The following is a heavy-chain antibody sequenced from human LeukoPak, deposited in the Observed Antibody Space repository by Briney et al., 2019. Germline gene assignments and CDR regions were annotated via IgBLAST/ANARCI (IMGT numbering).Heavy chain of an antibody. J-gene: IGHJ5*02. V-gene: IGHV3-7*01. D-gene: IGHD2-2*01. Sequence: GGYLRLSCAASGFTFSSDWMSWVRQAPGRGLEWVANIKQDGGEKYYVDSVKGRFTISRDNAKNSLYLQMNSLRAEDTAVYSCARGCSSTSCYGDWFDPWGQGTLVTVSS. CDR3: ARGCSSTSCYGDWFDP. CDR1: GFTFSSDW. CDR2: IKQDGGEK.